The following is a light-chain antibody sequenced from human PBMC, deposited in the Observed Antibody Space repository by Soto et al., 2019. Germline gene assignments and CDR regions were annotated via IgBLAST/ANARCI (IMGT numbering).Light chain of an antibody. Sequence: EIVMTQSPATLSVSPGERATRSCRASQSVSSNLAWYQQKPGQAPRLLIYGASTRATGIPERFSGIGSGTEFTLTISSLQSEDLAVYYCQQYDNWLRTFGQGTKLEIK. CDR1: QSVSSN. V-gene: IGKV3-15*01. CDR3: QQYDNWLRT. J-gene: IGKJ2*01. CDR2: GAS.